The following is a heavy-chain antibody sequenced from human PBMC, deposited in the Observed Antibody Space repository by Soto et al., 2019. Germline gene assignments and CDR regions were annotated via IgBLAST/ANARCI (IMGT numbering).Heavy chain of an antibody. CDR3: ARGGHSAVVTASFDN. V-gene: IGHV1-46*02. D-gene: IGHD2-21*02. CDR2: IHPSGGGT. Sequence: QVQLVQSGAEVRKPGASVKVSCRPSGYTFNTYYLHWLRQAPGQALERMGVIHPSGGGTTYAQKFLGSVNVTRDTSTTTVLMKLSSLRSDDTAVYYCARGGHSAVVTASFDNWGQGTLVTVSS. J-gene: IGHJ4*02. CDR1: GYTFNTYY.